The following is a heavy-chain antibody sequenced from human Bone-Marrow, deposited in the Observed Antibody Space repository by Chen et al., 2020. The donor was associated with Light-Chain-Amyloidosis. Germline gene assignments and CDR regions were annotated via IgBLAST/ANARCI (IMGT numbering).Heavy chain of an antibody. D-gene: IGHD5-12*01. Sequence: QVQLQESGPGLVKPSETLSLTCSVSGGSISIYYWSWIRQPPGKGLEWIGYIYSSGNSNYNPSLKSRVTISIGTSKNQFSLKLSSVTAADTAVYYCARRGDGYNFDYWGQGTLVTVSS. V-gene: IGHV4-59*08. J-gene: IGHJ4*02. CDR3: ARRGDGYNFDY. CDR2: IYSSGNS. CDR1: GGSISIYY.